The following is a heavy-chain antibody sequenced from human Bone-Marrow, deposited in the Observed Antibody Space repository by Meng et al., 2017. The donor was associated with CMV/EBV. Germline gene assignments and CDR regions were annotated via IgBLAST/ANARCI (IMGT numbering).Heavy chain of an antibody. V-gene: IGHV1-18*01. D-gene: IGHD5-18*01. Sequence: ASVKVSCKASGYTFTSYDINWVRQATGQGLEWMGWISAYNGNTNYAQKLQGRVTMTTDTSTSTAYMELRSLRSDDTAVYYCARGPGYSYGFHYYYYYGMDVWGQGTTVTVSS. J-gene: IGHJ6*02. CDR2: ISAYNGNT. CDR1: GYTFTSYD. CDR3: ARGPGYSYGFHYYYYYGMDV.